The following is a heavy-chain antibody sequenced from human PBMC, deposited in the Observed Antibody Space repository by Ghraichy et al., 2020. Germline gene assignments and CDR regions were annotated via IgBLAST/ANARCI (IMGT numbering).Heavy chain of an antibody. D-gene: IGHD3-3*01. Sequence: GGSLRLSCAASGFTFSSYAMHWVRQAPGKGLEWVAVISYDGSNKYYADSVKGRFTISRDNSKNTLYLQMNSLRAEDTAVYYCARAGVYSIDYWGQGTLVTVSS. J-gene: IGHJ4*02. CDR1: GFTFSSYA. CDR3: ARAGVYSIDY. V-gene: IGHV3-30-3*01. CDR2: ISYDGSNK.